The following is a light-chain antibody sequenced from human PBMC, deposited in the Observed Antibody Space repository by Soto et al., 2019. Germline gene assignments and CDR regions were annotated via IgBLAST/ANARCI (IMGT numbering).Light chain of an antibody. CDR2: KTS. CDR3: QQYDSYSGT. V-gene: IGKV1-5*03. CDR1: QTISSW. J-gene: IGKJ1*01. Sequence: DIRMTQSPSTLSASVGDRVTITCRASQTISSWLAWYQQKPGKAPKLLIYKTSSLDSGVPSRFSGSGSGTEFTLTISGLQADDFATYYCQQYDSYSGTFGQGTKVDIK.